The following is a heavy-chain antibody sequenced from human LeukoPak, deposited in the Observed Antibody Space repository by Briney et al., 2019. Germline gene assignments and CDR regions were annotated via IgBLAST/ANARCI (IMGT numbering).Heavy chain of an antibody. V-gene: IGHV5-51*01. CDR2: IYPGDSDT. Sequence: GESLKISCKGSGYSFTSYWIGWVRQMPGKGLEWMGIIYPGDSDTRYSPSFQGQVTISADKSISTAYLQWSSLKASDTAMYYCARGSGSYSAYYYYGMDVWGQGTTVTVSS. J-gene: IGHJ6*02. D-gene: IGHD1-26*01. CDR3: ARGSGSYSAYYYYGMDV. CDR1: GYSFTSYW.